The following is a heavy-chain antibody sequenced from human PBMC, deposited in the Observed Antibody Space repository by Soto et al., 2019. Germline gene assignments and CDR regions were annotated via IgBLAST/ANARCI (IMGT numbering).Heavy chain of an antibody. CDR3: ARGVMATTYYYYYYGMDV. J-gene: IGHJ6*02. CDR2: ISYDGSNK. CDR1: GFTFSSYA. D-gene: IGHD2-21*01. Sequence: GGSLRLSCAASGFTFSSYAMHWVRQAPGKGLEWVAVISYDGSNKYYADSVKGRFTISRDNSKNTLYPQMNSLRAEDTAVYYCARGVMATTYYYYYYGMDVWGQGTTVTVSS. V-gene: IGHV3-30-3*01.